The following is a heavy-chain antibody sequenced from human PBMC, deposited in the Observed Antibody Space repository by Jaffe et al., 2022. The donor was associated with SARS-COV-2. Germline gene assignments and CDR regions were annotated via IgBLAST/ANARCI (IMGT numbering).Heavy chain of an antibody. V-gene: IGHV1-3*01. CDR3: ARLFWGHYYDSSGYYRSSYFDY. CDR2: INAGNGNT. Sequence: QVQLVQSGAEVKKPGASVKVSCKASGYTFTSYAMHWVRQAPGQRLEWMGWINAGNGNTKYSQKFQGRVTITRDTSASTAYMELSSLRSEDTAVYYCARLFWGHYYDSSGYYRSSYFDYWGQGTLVTVSS. D-gene: IGHD3-22*01. CDR1: GYTFTSYA. J-gene: IGHJ4*02.